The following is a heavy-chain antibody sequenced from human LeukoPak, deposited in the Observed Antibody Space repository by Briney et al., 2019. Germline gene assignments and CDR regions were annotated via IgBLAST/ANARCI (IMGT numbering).Heavy chain of an antibody. CDR2: IDYRGST. Sequence: SETLSLTCTVSGGSISSYYWSWIRQPPGKGLEWIAYIDYRGSTTYNPSLRSRVTISVDTSRNQFSLKLRSVTAADTAVYYCARSRSGYSYDHAAFEIWGQGTMVTVSS. CDR1: GGSISSYY. D-gene: IGHD5-18*01. V-gene: IGHV4-59*01. CDR3: ARSRSGYSYDHAAFEI. J-gene: IGHJ3*02.